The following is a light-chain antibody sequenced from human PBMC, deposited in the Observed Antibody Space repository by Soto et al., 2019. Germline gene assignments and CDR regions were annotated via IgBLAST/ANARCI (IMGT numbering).Light chain of an antibody. CDR2: GSS. CDR1: QSISNN. J-gene: IGKJ1*01. CDR3: QQYNKWPPWT. V-gene: IGKV3-15*01. Sequence: ETVMTQSPATLSVSPGERAPLFCRASQSISNNLAWYQQKPGQAPRLLIYGSSTRATGIPARFSGSGSGTEFTLTISSLQSEDFAVYYCQQYNKWPPWTFGQGTKVDIK.